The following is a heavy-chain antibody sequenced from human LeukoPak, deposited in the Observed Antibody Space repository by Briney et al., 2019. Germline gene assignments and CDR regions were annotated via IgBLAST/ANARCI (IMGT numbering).Heavy chain of an antibody. D-gene: IGHD2-21*02. CDR2: IYHSGST. Sequence: SETLSLTCDVSGYSISSGYYWGWIRQPPGKGLEWIGSIYHSGSTYYNPSLKSRVTISVDTSKNQFSLKLSSVTAADTAVYYCARDSYCGGDCAARAVDYWGQGTLVTVSS. CDR1: GYSISSGYY. V-gene: IGHV4-38-2*02. CDR3: ARDSYCGGDCAARAVDY. J-gene: IGHJ4*02.